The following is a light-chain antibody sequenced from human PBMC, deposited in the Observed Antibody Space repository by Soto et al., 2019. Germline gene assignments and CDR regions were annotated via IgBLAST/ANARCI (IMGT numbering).Light chain of an antibody. J-gene: IGLJ2*01. CDR3: NSHGSSRV. CDR1: SSDVGAYNY. CDR2: EVS. V-gene: IGLV2-14*01. Sequence: QSVLTQPASVSGSPGQSITISCTGTSSDVGAYNYVSWYQQRPGKAPKLIIHEVSNRASGVSNRFSGSKSGNTATLTISGLQAEDEADYYCNSHGSSRVFGGGTKLTVL.